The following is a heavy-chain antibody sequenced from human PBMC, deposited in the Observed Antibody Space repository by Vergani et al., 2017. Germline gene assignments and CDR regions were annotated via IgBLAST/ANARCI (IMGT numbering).Heavy chain of an antibody. D-gene: IGHD2-15*01. CDR3: AREGPPCSGGSCYPGAHDY. V-gene: IGHV3-7*03. CDR2: IKQDGSEK. J-gene: IGHJ4*02. CDR1: GFTFSSYW. Sequence: EVQLVESGGGLVQPGGSLRLSCAASGFTFSSYWMSWVRQAPGKGLEWVANIKQDGSEKYYVDSVKGRFTISRDNAQNLLYLQMNSLRADETAVYYCAREGPPCSGGSCYPGAHDYWGQGTLVTVSS.